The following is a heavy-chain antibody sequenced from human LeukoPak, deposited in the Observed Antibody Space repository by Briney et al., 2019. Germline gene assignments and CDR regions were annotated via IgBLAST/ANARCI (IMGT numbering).Heavy chain of an antibody. CDR1: GGSISSGSYY. V-gene: IGHV4-61*02. Sequence: PSETLSLTCTVSGGSISSGSYYWSWIRQPAGKGLEWIGRVYTTGSTNYNPSLKSRVTISVDTSKNQFSLKLSSVTAADTAVYYCATRTTVTTYFDYWGQGTLVTVSS. D-gene: IGHD4-11*01. CDR2: VYTTGST. J-gene: IGHJ4*02. CDR3: ATRTTVTTYFDY.